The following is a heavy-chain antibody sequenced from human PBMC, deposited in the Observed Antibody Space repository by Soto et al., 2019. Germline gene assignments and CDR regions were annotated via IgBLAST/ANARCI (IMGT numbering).Heavy chain of an antibody. CDR3: ATSYDSGFDP. CDR1: GYPFSKYG. D-gene: IGHD5-12*01. Sequence: QLQLVQSGGEVKKPGASVRVSCEAYGYPFSKYGISWIRQPPGQGLEWMGWIKPDNGNTDYAQKFQGRVTMTTDTSSNTAYMELRSLRSDDTAVYYCATSYDSGFDPWGQGTLVSVSS. J-gene: IGHJ5*02. CDR2: IKPDNGNT. V-gene: IGHV1-18*04.